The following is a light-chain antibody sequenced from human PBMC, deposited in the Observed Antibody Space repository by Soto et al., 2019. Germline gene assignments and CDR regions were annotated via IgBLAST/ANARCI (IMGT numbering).Light chain of an antibody. Sequence: EPVLSPSPGTLSLSPGKRATLSCKASRFVSVSFLAWYQQKPGQAPRLLIYGASDRATGIPDRFTGSGSGTDFTLTITRLEPEDFAVYYCQQYGSTPQTFGQGTKVDI. CDR1: RFVSVSF. CDR2: GAS. CDR3: QQYGSTPQT. J-gene: IGKJ1*01. V-gene: IGKV3-20*01.